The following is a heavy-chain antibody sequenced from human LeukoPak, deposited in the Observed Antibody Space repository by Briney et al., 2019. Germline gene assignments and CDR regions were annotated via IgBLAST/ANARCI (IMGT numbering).Heavy chain of an antibody. Sequence: ASVKVSCKASGYTFTSYDINWVRQATGQGLEWMGRMNPNSGNTGYAQKFQGRVTMTRNTSISTAYMELSSLRSEDTAVYYCATLTGESVPYYYYGMDVWGQGTTVTVSS. CDR3: ATLTGESVPYYYYGMDV. J-gene: IGHJ6*02. CDR2: MNPNSGNT. V-gene: IGHV1-8*01. CDR1: GYTFTSYD. D-gene: IGHD7-27*01.